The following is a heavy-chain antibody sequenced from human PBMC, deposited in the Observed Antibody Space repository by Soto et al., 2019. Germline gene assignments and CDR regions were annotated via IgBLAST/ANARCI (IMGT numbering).Heavy chain of an antibody. Sequence: GGSLRLSCAASGFTLSSYDMHWVRQFTGKGLEWISVISSAGDSYYLDSVRGRFTISGENAKNSLYLQMNRLRAGDKDVYYCERAILSGAGGYKHYDYGMDGWGQGNRVAVS. J-gene: IGHJ6*02. CDR3: ERAILSGAGGYKHYDYGMDG. V-gene: IGHV3-13*01. CDR1: GFTLSSYD. CDR2: ISSAGDS. D-gene: IGHD3-10*01.